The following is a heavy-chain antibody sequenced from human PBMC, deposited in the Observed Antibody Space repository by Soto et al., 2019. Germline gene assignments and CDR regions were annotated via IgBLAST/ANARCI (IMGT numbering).Heavy chain of an antibody. Sequence: GGSLRLSCAASGFVFSRYAMSWVRQPPGQGPQWVSAISGSGDRTYYAESVEGRFTISRDNSKNTVYLQLNSLRVEDTAIYYRVKEEMWLRSPACDYWGQGTLVTVSS. V-gene: IGHV3-23*01. D-gene: IGHD5-12*01. CDR1: GFVFSRYA. CDR3: VKEEMWLRSPACDY. J-gene: IGHJ4*02. CDR2: ISGSGDRT.